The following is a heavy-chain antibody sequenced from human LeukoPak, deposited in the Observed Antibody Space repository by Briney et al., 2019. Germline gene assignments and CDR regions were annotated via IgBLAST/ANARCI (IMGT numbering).Heavy chain of an antibody. Sequence: GASVKVSCKASGYTFTGYYLHWVRPAPGQGLEWMGWIHPNSGGTNYAQKFQGRVTMTRDTSISTAYMELSSLRSDDTAVYYCARLAAVPGWGQGTLVTVSS. V-gene: IGHV1-2*02. J-gene: IGHJ1*01. CDR2: IHPNSGGT. CDR1: GYTFTGYY. D-gene: IGHD6-19*01. CDR3: ARLAAVPG.